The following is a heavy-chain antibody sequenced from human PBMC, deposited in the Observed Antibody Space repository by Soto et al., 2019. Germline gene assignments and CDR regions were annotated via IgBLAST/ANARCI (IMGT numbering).Heavy chain of an antibody. CDR3: AKSDPVVVVAATDY. CDR1: GFTFSSYG. CDR2: ISYDGSNK. D-gene: IGHD2-15*01. Sequence: GGSLRLSCAASGFTFSSYGMHWVRQAPGKGLEWVAVISYDGSNKYYADSVKGRFTISRDNSKNTLYLQMNSLRAEDTAVYYCAKSDPVVVVAATDYWGQGNLVTVS. J-gene: IGHJ4*02. V-gene: IGHV3-30*18.